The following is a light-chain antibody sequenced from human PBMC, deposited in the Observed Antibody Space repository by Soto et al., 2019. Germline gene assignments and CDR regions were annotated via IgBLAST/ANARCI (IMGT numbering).Light chain of an antibody. V-gene: IGKV2-28*01. Sequence: DIVMTQSPLSLPVTPGEPVSISCRSSQSLLHSDGYIYLDWYLQKPGQSPQVLIYLGSNRASGVPDRFRCSGSGREFTLKISRVEAEDVGLYYCMQARQTPRTFGQGTRVEIK. CDR1: QSLLHSDGYIY. J-gene: IGKJ1*01. CDR3: MQARQTPRT. CDR2: LGS.